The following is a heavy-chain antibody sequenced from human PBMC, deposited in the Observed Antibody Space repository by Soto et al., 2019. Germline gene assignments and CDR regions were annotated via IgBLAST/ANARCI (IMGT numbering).Heavy chain of an antibody. Sequence: PGGSLRLSCAASGFTFSSYSMNWFRQAPGKGLEWVSSISSSSSYIYYADSVKGRFTISRDNAKNSLYLQMNSLRAEDTAVYYCARDHRAVDAFDIWGQGTMVTVSS. CDR1: GFTFSSYS. V-gene: IGHV3-21*01. CDR3: ARDHRAVDAFDI. J-gene: IGHJ3*02. CDR2: ISSSSSYI. D-gene: IGHD6-19*01.